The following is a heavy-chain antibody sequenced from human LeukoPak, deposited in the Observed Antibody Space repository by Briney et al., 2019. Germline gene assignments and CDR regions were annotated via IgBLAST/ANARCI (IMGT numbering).Heavy chain of an antibody. D-gene: IGHD2-2*01. CDR1: GFTFSSYA. CDR2: ISGSGGST. CDR3: AKDPTYCSSTSCYARAIDY. V-gene: IGHV3-23*01. Sequence: GGSLRLSCAASGFTFSSYAMSWVRQAPGKGLEWVSAISGSGGSTYYADSVKGRFTISRDNSKNTLYLQMNSLGADDTAVYYCAKDPTYCSSTSCYARAIDYWGQGTLVTVSS. J-gene: IGHJ4*02.